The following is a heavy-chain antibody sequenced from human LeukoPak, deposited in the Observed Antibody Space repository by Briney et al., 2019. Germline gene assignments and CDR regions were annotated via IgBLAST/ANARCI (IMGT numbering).Heavy chain of an antibody. Sequence: PSETLSLTCTVSGDSISSSSSYWGWIRQPPGEGLEWIGSIYYSGSTYYNPSLKSRVTISVDTSKNQFSLKLSSVTAADTAVYYCARHAITIAARALDLFDYWGQGTLITVSS. V-gene: IGHV4-39*07. J-gene: IGHJ4*02. CDR3: ARHAITIAARALDLFDY. D-gene: IGHD6-6*01. CDR2: IYYSGST. CDR1: GDSISSSSSY.